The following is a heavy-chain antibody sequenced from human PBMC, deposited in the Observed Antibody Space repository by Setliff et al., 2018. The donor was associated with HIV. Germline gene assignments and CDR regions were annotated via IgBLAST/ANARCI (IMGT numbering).Heavy chain of an antibody. CDR2: IYPGDSDI. Sequence: ESLKISCQGSEYSFTNNWIGWVRQMPGKGLEWMGIIYPGDSDIRYSPSFQGQVTISADKAISTAYLQWSSLKASDTGMYYCARAGRGGGSYWTFDYWGQGTLVTVSS. CDR3: ARAGRGGGSYWTFDY. V-gene: IGHV5-51*01. CDR1: EYSFTNNW. D-gene: IGHD1-26*01. J-gene: IGHJ4*02.